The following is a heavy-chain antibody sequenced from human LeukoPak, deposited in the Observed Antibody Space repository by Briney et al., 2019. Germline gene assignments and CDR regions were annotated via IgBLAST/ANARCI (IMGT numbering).Heavy chain of an antibody. CDR2: ISSSGSYI. CDR1: GFTFSSYS. CDR3: ARGEDAALVTGGYNWFDP. D-gene: IGHD1-1*01. Sequence: GGSLRLSCAASGFTFSSYSMNWVRQAPGKGLEWVSSISSSGSYIYYADSVKGRFTISRDNAKNSLYLQLNSLRDEDTAVYYCARGEDAALVTGGYNWFDPWGQGTLVTVSS. J-gene: IGHJ5*02. V-gene: IGHV3-21*01.